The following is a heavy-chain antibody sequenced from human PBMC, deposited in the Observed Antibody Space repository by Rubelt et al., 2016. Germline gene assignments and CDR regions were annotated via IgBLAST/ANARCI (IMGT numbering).Heavy chain of an antibody. CDR2: IYHSGRT. D-gene: IGHD3-3*01. CDR1: GYSISSGYY. J-gene: IGHJ5*02. Sequence: QVQLQESGPGLVKPSETLSLTCTVSGYSISSGYYWGWLRQPPGQGLEWIGSIYHSGRTYYNPSLKRRVTISVATSKNHVSLKLSSVTAADTAGYDCASADYDFWSGSDRNWFDPWGQGTLVTVSS. CDR3: ASADYDFWSGSDRNWFDP. V-gene: IGHV4-38-2*02.